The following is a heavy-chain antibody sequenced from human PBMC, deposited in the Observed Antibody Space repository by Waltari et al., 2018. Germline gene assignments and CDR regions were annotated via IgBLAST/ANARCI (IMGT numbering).Heavy chain of an antibody. CDR2: IYHSGST. CDR1: GYSISSGYY. CDR3: ARGDYGFDY. J-gene: IGHJ4*02. V-gene: IGHV4-38-2*01. Sequence: QVQLQESGPGLVKPSETLSLTCAVSGYSISSGYYWGWIRQPPGKGLGWIGSIYHSGSTYYNPSRKRRVTISVDTSKNQFSLKLSSVTAADTAVYYCARGDYGFDYWGQGTLVTVSS. D-gene: IGHD4-17*01.